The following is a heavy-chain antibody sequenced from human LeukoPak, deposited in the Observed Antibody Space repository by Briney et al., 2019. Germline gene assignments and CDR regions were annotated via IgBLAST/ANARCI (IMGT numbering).Heavy chain of an antibody. J-gene: IGHJ4*02. CDR2: IRYDGSNK. CDR1: GFTFSSYG. CDR3: ARNYYDSSGYATRALDY. V-gene: IGHV3-30*02. Sequence: GGSLRLSSAASGFTFSSYGMHWVRQAPGKGLEWVAFIRYDGSNKYYADSVKGRFTISRDNSKNTLYLQMNSLRAEDTAVYYCARNYYDSSGYATRALDYWGQGTLVTVSS. D-gene: IGHD3-22*01.